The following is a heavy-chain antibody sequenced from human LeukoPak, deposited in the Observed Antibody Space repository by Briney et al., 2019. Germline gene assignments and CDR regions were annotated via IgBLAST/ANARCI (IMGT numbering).Heavy chain of an antibody. V-gene: IGHV1-69*05. J-gene: IGHJ4*02. CDR1: GGTFSSYA. D-gene: IGHD3-22*01. CDR3: ARWITMIVGGYYFDY. Sequence: SVKVSCKASGGTFSSYAISWVRQAPGQGIEWMGRIIPIFGTANYAQKFQGRVTITTDESTSTAYMELSSLRSEDTAVYYCARWITMIVGGYYFDYWGQGTLVTVSS. CDR2: IIPIFGTA.